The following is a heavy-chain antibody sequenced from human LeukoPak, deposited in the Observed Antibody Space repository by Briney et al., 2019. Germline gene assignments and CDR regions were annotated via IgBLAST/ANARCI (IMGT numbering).Heavy chain of an antibody. J-gene: IGHJ3*02. Sequence: AASMKVSCKASGYTFTGYYMHWVRQAPGQGLEWMGWINPNSGGTNYAQKFQGRVTMTRDTSISTAYMELSRLRSDDTAVYYCARQQQTSYYDFWSGYDAFDIWGQGTMVTVSS. CDR2: INPNSGGT. CDR3: ARQQQTSYYDFWSGYDAFDI. D-gene: IGHD3-3*01. V-gene: IGHV1-2*02. CDR1: GYTFTGYY.